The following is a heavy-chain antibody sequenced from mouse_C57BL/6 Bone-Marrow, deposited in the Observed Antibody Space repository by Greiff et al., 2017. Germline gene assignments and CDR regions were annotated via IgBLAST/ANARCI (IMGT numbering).Heavy chain of an antibody. J-gene: IGHJ4*01. CDR1: GYAFRSYW. Sequence: QVQLQQSGAELVKPGASVNISCKASGYAFRSYWMNWEKQRPGKGLEWIGQIYPGDGDTNYNGKFKGKATLTADKSSSTAYMQLSSLTSEDSAVYFCARETIGHAMDYWGQGTSVTVSS. CDR2: IYPGDGDT. V-gene: IGHV1-80*01. CDR3: ARETIGHAMDY.